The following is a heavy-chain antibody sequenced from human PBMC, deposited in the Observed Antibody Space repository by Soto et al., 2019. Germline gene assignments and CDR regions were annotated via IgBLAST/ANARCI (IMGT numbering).Heavy chain of an antibody. CDR3: ARNGCSSTTCYNQEAPYYAMDV. Sequence: KPSETLSLTCIVSGGSIRSGGYYWSWIRQHPGKGLEWIGYVSYSGTTYYNPSLKSRVTISVDTSKSHFSLRVSSVTAADTAVYYCARNGCSSTTCYNQEAPYYAMDVWGQGTTVTVSS. V-gene: IGHV4-31*03. CDR1: GGSIRSGGYY. D-gene: IGHD2-2*02. CDR2: VSYSGTT. J-gene: IGHJ6*02.